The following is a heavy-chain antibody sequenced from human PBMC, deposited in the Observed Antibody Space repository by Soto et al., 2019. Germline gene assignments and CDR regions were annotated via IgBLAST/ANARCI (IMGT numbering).Heavy chain of an antibody. CDR2: TKAGNGNT. J-gene: IGHJ6*02. D-gene: IGHD2-2*02. Sequence: ASVKVSCKASGYTFTSYAIHWVRQAPGQRLEWMGWTKAGNGNTKYSQKFQGRVTITRDTSATTAYMELSSLRSEDTAVYYCARDLIPAAITYYYGMDVWGQGTTVTVSS. CDR1: GYTFTSYA. CDR3: ARDLIPAAITYYYGMDV. V-gene: IGHV1-3*01.